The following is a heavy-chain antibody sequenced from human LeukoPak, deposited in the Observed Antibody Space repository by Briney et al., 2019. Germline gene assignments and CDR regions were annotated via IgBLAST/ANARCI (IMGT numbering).Heavy chain of an antibody. V-gene: IGHV4-39*07. CDR2: IYYSGST. D-gene: IGHD3-10*01. Sequence: KTSETLSLTCTVSGGSISSSSYYWGWIRQPPGKGLEWIGSIYYSGSTFYNPSLKSRVTISVDTSKNQFSLKLSSVTAADTAVYYCAREGNYYGSGRRTTNWFDPWGQGTLVTVSS. CDR3: AREGNYYGSGRRTTNWFDP. J-gene: IGHJ5*02. CDR1: GGSISSSSYY.